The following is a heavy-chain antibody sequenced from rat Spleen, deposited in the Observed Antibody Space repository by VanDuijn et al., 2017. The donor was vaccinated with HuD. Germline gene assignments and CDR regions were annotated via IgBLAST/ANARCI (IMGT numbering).Heavy chain of an antibody. CDR2: INYDGTST. Sequence: EVQLVESDGDLVQPGRSLKLSCAASGFTFSNCGMAWVRQAPTKGLEWVATINYDGTSTHYRDSVKGRFTISRDNAKSTLYLQMDSLRSEDTATYYCARLGIAAIGNWFGYWGQGTLVTVSS. CDR3: ARLGIAAIGNWFGY. CDR1: GFTFSNCG. J-gene: IGHJ3*01. D-gene: IGHD1-2*01. V-gene: IGHV5-29*01.